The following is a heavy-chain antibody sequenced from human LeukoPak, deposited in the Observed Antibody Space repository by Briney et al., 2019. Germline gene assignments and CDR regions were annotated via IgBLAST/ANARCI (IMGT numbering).Heavy chain of an antibody. CDR2: ISGYNGNT. D-gene: IGHD4-17*01. CDR1: GYTFTNYA. Sequence: ASVTVSFKSSGYTFTNYAISWVRQAPGQGVGGVAGISGYNGNTDYAQKVKDRLTVTGDTATGELEMRVLTSDDTAVYYCARDHGDFVGVRVGFDSWGQGTLVTVSS. J-gene: IGHJ4*02. V-gene: IGHV1-18*01. CDR3: ARDHGDFVGVRVGFDS.